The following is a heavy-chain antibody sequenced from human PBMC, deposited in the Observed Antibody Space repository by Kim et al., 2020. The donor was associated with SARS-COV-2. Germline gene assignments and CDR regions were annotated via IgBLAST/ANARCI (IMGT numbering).Heavy chain of an antibody. V-gene: IGHV4-31*11. J-gene: IGHJ4*02. D-gene: IGHD2-2*01. CDR2: ISYSGNS. CDR1: GGSIRSGGKF. CDR3: AKDQPLDY. Sequence: SETLYLTCGVSGGSIRSGGKFWTWSRQHPAKGLEWIGYISYSGNSHYTPSLSSRVSISLQTSENQFSLELTSMTAADTAEYYGAKDQPLDYWGQGILVTV.